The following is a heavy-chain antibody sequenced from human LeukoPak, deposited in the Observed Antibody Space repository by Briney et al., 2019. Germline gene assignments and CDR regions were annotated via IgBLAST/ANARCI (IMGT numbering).Heavy chain of an antibody. D-gene: IGHD2/OR15-2a*01. CDR2: INSDGSNT. J-gene: IGHJ4*02. V-gene: IGHV3-74*01. CDR3: ARALSSSPDY. CDR1: GFTLSNYW. Sequence: PGGSLRLSCAASGFTLSNYWMHWVRQAPGKGLVWVSRINSDGSNTNYADSVKGRFTISRDNAKNTLYLQMNNLRAEDTAVYYCARALSSSPDYWGQGTLVTVSS.